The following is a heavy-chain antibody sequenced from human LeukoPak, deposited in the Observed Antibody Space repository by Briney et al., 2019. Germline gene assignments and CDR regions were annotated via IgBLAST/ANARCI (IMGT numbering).Heavy chain of an antibody. CDR3: ARDLGYCSSTSCYYYYYYGMDV. D-gene: IGHD2-2*01. Sequence: PGGSLRLSCAASGFTFSSYSMNWVRQAPGKGLERVSSICGSSSYIYYADSVKGRFAISRDNAKNSLYLKMNSLRAEDTAVYYCARDLGYCSSTSCYYYYYYGMDVWGKGTTVTVSS. J-gene: IGHJ6*04. CDR1: GFTFSSYS. CDR2: ICGSSSYI. V-gene: IGHV3-21*01.